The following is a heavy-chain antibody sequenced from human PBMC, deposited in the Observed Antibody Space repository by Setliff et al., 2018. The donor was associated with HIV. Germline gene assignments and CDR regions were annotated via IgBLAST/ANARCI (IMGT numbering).Heavy chain of an antibody. V-gene: IGHV3-48*01. CDR3: AREPRDTSRWFDAFDI. CDR1: GFTFSTYH. J-gene: IGHJ3*02. D-gene: IGHD2-15*01. CDR2: IRNSGTTI. Sequence: LRLSCAASGFTFSTYHMNWVRQAPGKGLEWISYIRNSGTTIYYADSVKGRFTISRDNAKNSLYLQMDSLRADDTAVYYCAREPRDTSRWFDAFDIWGQGTVVTVSS.